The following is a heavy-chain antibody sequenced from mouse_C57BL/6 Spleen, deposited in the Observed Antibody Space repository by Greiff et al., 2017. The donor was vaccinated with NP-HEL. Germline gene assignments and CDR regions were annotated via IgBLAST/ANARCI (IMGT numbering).Heavy chain of an antibody. CDR3: ARHDYGNSAFDY. D-gene: IGHD1-1*01. J-gene: IGHJ2*01. V-gene: IGHV5-12*01. CDR2: ISNGGGST. CDR1: GFTFSDYY. Sequence: EVKLVESGGGLVQPGGSLKLSCAASGFTFSDYYMYWVRQTPEKRLEWVAYISNGGGSTYYPDTVKGRFTISRDNAKNTLYLQMSRLKSEDTAMYYCARHDYGNSAFDYWGQGTTLTVSS.